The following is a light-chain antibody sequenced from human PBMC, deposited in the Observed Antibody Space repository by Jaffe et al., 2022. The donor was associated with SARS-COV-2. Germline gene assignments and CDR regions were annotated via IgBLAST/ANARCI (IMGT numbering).Light chain of an antibody. CDR1: QTIANS. V-gene: IGKV1-39*01. CDR2: GAS. J-gene: IGKJ2*01. Sequence: DVQMTQSPSSLSASVGARVTITCRASQTIANSLNWFQQKPAKAPKLLVSGASNLQSGVPSRFSGSGSGTDFTLTITNVQPEDSATYYCQQYYITPPYTFGRGTKLEI. CDR3: QQYYITPPYT.